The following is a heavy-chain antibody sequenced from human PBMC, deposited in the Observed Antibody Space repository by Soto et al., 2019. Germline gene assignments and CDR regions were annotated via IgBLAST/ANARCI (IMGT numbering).Heavy chain of an antibody. Sequence: GASVKVSCKASGGAFSSYTISWVRQAPGQGLEWMGRIIPILGIANYAQKFQGRVTITADKSTSTAYMELSSLRSEDTAVYYCEGVSQLSITMFGGVPPPNSFDYWGEGTLVTVPS. V-gene: IGHV1-69*02. J-gene: IGHJ4*02. D-gene: IGHD3-10*01. CDR2: IIPILGIA. CDR3: EGVSQLSITMFGGVPPPNSFDY. CDR1: GGAFSSYT.